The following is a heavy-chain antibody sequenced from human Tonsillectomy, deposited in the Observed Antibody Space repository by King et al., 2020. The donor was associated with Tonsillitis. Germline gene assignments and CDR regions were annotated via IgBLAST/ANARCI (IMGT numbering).Heavy chain of an antibody. Sequence: VQLVESGGGVVQPGRSLRLSCAVSGFPFSSYTFHWVRQAPGKGLEWVALISYDGSNKYYADSVKGRFTISRDNSKNTLYLQLNSLRTEDTAVYYCARDNESLTGSVDYFDYGGQGTLVTGSS. CDR2: ISYDGSNK. V-gene: IGHV3-30-3*01. J-gene: IGHJ4*02. CDR1: GFPFSSYT. CDR3: ARDNESLTGSVDYFDY. D-gene: IGHD3-9*01.